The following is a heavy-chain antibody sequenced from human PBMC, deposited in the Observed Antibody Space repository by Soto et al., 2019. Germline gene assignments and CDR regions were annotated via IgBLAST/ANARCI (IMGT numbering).Heavy chain of an antibody. CDR2: ISSRSSYK. Sequence: GGSLRLSCAASGFTFSDYYMSCIRQAPGKGLEWVSYISSRSSYKNYADSVKGRFTISRGNAKNSLYLQMNSLRADDTALYYCARVDYGGNPDDYHYAMDVWGQGTTVTVSS. CDR3: ARVDYGGNPDDYHYAMDV. V-gene: IGHV3-11*06. D-gene: IGHD4-17*01. J-gene: IGHJ6*02. CDR1: GFTFSDYY.